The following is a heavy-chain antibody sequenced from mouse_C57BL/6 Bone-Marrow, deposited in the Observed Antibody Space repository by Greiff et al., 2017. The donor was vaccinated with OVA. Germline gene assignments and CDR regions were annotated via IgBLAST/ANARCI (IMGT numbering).Heavy chain of an antibody. Sequence: EVMLVESGGGLVQSGRSLRLSCATSGFTFSDFYMEWVRQAPGKGLEWIAASRNKANDYTTEYSASVKGRFIVSRDTSQSILYLQMNALRAEDTAIYYCARDGGGYYGFAYWGQGTLVTVSA. CDR2: SRNKANDYTT. CDR3: ARDGGGYYGFAY. CDR1: GFTFSDFY. D-gene: IGHD2-3*01. V-gene: IGHV7-1*01. J-gene: IGHJ3*01.